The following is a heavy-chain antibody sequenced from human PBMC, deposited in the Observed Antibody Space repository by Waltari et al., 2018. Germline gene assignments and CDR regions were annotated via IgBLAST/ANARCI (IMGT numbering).Heavy chain of an antibody. CDR2: IYYSGTN. Sequence: QTQLQESGPGLVKPSETLSLTCTVSGGSIRTASYYWGWIRQPPGKGLEWIGTIYYSGTNYYKPSLTSRVTLSIDTSQNKFSLSLNSLTAADTAIYYCARFFVVAPYKGYQYYAMDVWGQGTTVTVSS. CDR1: GGSIRTASYY. J-gene: IGHJ6*02. CDR3: ARFFVVAPYKGYQYYAMDV. D-gene: IGHD1-20*01. V-gene: IGHV4-39*01.